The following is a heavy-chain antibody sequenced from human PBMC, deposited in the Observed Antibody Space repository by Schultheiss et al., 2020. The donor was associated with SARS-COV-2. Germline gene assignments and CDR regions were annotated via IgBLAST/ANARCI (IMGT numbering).Heavy chain of an antibody. Sequence: ASVKVSCKASGYSFPNYGISWVRQAPGQGLEWLGWISPYNGDTNYAESFQGRATMTTDTSTRTAYMELRSLRSDDTAVYYCARGFARYAVDYWGQGTLVTVSS. V-gene: IGHV1-18*04. CDR3: ARGFARYAVDY. CDR1: GYSFPNYG. D-gene: IGHD2-2*01. CDR2: ISPYNGDT. J-gene: IGHJ4*02.